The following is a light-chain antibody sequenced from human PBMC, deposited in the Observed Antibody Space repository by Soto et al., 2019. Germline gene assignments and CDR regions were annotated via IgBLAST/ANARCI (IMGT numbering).Light chain of an antibody. CDR2: GAS. V-gene: IGKV3-20*01. J-gene: IGKJ5*01. CDR1: QSFNSIY. CDR3: QQSDT. Sequence: EIVLTQSLGPLSLSPREKATLSCRASQSFNSIYLAWYQQKPGQAPRLLISGASRRATGIPDRFSGSGSGTDFTLTISRLEPEDFAVYYCQQSDTFGQGTRLEI.